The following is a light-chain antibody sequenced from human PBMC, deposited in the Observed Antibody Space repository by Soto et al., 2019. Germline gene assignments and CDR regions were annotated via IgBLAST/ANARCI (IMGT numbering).Light chain of an antibody. CDR1: QSVSSY. V-gene: IGKV3-11*01. Sequence: EIVLTQSPATLSLSPGERATLSCRASQSVSSYLAWYQQKPGQAPRLLIYEVSNRVTGIPARFSGSGSGTDFTLTISSLEPEDFAVYYCQQRSNWITFGQGTRLEIK. CDR2: EVS. CDR3: QQRSNWIT. J-gene: IGKJ5*01.